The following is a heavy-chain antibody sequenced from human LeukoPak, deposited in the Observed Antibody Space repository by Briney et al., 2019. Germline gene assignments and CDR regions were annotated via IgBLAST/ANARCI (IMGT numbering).Heavy chain of an antibody. CDR1: GFTFSTYV. J-gene: IGHJ4*02. Sequence: GGSLRLSCAASGFTFSTYVMHWVRQAPGKGLEYVSGITSHGDSTYYADSVKGRFTISRDNSKNTLYLQMGSLRAEDTAVYYCVNGYWGQGTLVTVSS. CDR2: ITSHGDST. CDR3: VNGY. V-gene: IGHV3-64*02.